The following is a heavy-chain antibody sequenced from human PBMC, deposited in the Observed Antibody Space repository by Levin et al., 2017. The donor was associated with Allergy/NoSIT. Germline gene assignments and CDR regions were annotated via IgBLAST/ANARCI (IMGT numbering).Heavy chain of an antibody. Sequence: SETLSLTCTVSGGSISSYYWSWIRQAAGKGLEWIGRIYASGSTNYNPSLMSRVTMSVDTSKNQFSLKLSSVTAADTAVYYCARGYSSSWYYFDSWGQGTLVTVSS. CDR2: IYASGST. J-gene: IGHJ4*02. V-gene: IGHV4-4*07. CDR3: ARGYSSSWYYFDS. D-gene: IGHD6-13*01. CDR1: GGSISSYY.